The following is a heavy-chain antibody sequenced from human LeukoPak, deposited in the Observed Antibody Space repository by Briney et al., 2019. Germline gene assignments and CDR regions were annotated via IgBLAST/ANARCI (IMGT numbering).Heavy chain of an antibody. V-gene: IGHV1-2*02. CDR2: INPNSGGT. J-gene: IGHJ4*02. CDR1: GYTFTGYY. Sequence: ASVKVSCKASGYTFTGYYMHRVRQAPGQGLEWMGWINPNSGGTNYAQKFQGRVTMTRDTSISTAYMELSRLRSDDTAVYYCARGAPHYDILTGYYFDKGGSDYWGQGTLVTVSS. CDR3: ARGAPHYDILTGYYFDKGGSDY. D-gene: IGHD3-9*01.